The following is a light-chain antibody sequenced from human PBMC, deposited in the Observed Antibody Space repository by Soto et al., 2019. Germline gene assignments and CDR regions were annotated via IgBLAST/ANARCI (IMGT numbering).Light chain of an antibody. CDR3: RQYGSSPSYT. V-gene: IGKV3-20*01. Sequence: EIVLTQSPGTLSLSPGERATLSCRASQSVSSSSYLAWYQQKPGQAPRLLIYGASSRATGIPDRFSGSGSATDFTLTISSLEPDDFAVYYCRQYGSSPSYTFGQGTKLEIK. J-gene: IGKJ2*01. CDR2: GAS. CDR1: QSVSSSSY.